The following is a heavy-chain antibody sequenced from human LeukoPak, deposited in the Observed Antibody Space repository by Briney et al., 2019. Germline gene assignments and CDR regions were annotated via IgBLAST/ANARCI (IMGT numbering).Heavy chain of an antibody. Sequence: PGGSLRLSCAASGFTFSSYAMHWVRQAPGKGLEWVAVISYDGSNKYYADSVKGRFTISRDNSKNTLYLQMNSLRAEDTAVYYCARDPHGPYYYYYMDVWGKGTTVTVSS. V-gene: IGHV3-30*01. J-gene: IGHJ6*03. CDR2: ISYDGSNK. CDR3: ARDPHGPYYYYYMDV. CDR1: GFTFSSYA. D-gene: IGHD2-8*01.